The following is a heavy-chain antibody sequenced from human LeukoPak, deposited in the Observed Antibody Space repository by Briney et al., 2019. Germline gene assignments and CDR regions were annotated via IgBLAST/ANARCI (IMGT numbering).Heavy chain of an antibody. D-gene: IGHD3-3*01. CDR3: ARAADYDFWSGHFDY. CDR2: INPSGGTT. Sequence: GASVKVSCKASGYTFTTYYIHWVRQAPGQGLEWMGIINPSGGTTAYAQRFQGRVTMTRDTSTNTVYMELSSLRSDDTAVYYCARAADYDFWSGHFDYWGQGTLVTVSS. V-gene: IGHV1-46*01. CDR1: GYTFTTYY. J-gene: IGHJ4*02.